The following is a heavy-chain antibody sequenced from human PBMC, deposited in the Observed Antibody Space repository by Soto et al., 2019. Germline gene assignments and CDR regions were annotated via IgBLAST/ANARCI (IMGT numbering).Heavy chain of an antibody. CDR3: AKGALLIAVASEFDY. CDR2: ISWNSGSI. CDR1: GFTFDDYA. D-gene: IGHD6-19*01. V-gene: IGHV3-9*01. J-gene: IGHJ4*02. Sequence: GGSLRLSCAASGFTFDDYAMHWVRQAPGKGLEWVSGISWNSGSIGYADSVKGRFTISRDNAKNSLYLQMNSLRAEDTALYYCAKGALLIAVASEFDYWGQGTLVTVSS.